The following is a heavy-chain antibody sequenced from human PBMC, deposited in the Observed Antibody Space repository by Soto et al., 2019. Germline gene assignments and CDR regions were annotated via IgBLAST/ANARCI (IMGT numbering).Heavy chain of an antibody. CDR2: IYYSGST. CDR3: ATATLGYCSSTSCWFLNMYNWFDP. D-gene: IGHD2-2*01. V-gene: IGHV4-39*01. Sequence: SETLSLTCTVSGGSISSSSYYWGWIRQPPGKGLEWIGSIYYSGSTYYNPSLKSRVTISVDTSKNQFSLKLSSVTAADTAVYYCATATLGYCSSTSCWFLNMYNWFDPWGQGTLVTVSS. J-gene: IGHJ5*02. CDR1: GGSISSSSYY.